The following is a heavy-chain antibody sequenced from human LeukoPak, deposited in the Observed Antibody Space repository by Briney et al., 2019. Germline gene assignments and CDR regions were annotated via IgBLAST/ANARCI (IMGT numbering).Heavy chain of an antibody. CDR3: ARELGYTYYMDY. CDR2: IYTGGSI. Sequence: GGSLRLSCAASGLTVGGNYMIWVRQAPGKGLEWVSVIYTGGSIYYADSVKGRFTNSRDNYENTLYLQMNDLRPEDTAVYYCARELGYTYYMDYCGQGTLVTVSS. V-gene: IGHV3-66*02. J-gene: IGHJ4*02. CDR1: GLTVGGNY. D-gene: IGHD5-18*01.